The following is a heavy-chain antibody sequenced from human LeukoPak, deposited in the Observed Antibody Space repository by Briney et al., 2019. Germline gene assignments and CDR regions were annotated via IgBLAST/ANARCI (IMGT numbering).Heavy chain of an antibody. CDR2: IKQDGSEK. J-gene: IGHJ4*02. D-gene: IGHD1-26*01. CDR3: ARDKVVGTTKFDY. Sequence: GGSLRLSCETSGFTFSSYWMSWVRQAPGKGLEWVANIKQDGSEKYYVDSVKGRFTISRDNAKNSLYLQMNSLRAEDAAVYYCARDKVVGTTKFDYWGQGTLVTVSP. CDR1: GFTFSSYW. V-gene: IGHV3-7*01.